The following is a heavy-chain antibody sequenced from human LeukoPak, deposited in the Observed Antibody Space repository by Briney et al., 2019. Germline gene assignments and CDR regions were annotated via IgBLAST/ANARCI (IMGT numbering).Heavy chain of an antibody. CDR3: AREGKNIVATNYYYYYGMDV. D-gene: IGHD5-12*01. CDR1: GYTFTSYG. V-gene: IGHV1-18*01. Sequence: ASVKVSCKASGYTFTSYGISWVRQAPGQGLEWMGWISAYNGNTNYAQKLQGRVTMTTDTSTSTAYMELRSLRSDDTAVYYCAREGKNIVATNYYYYYGMDVWGQGTTVTVSS. CDR2: ISAYNGNT. J-gene: IGHJ6*02.